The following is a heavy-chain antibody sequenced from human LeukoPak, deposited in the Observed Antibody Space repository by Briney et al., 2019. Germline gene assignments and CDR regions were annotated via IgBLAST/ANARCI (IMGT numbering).Heavy chain of an antibody. D-gene: IGHD6-13*01. J-gene: IGHJ6*02. Sequence: SGTLSLTCAVYGGSFSGYYWSWIRQPPGKGLEWIGEINHSGSTNYNPSLKSRVTISVDTSKNQFSLKLSSVTAADTAVYYCARAGIAAAGIVYYYYGMDVWGQGTTVTVSS. CDR3: ARAGIAAAGIVYYYYGMDV. CDR2: INHSGST. V-gene: IGHV4-34*01. CDR1: GGSFSGYY.